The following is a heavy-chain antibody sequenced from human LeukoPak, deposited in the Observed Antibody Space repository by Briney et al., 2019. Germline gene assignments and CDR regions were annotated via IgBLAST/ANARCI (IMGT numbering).Heavy chain of an antibody. V-gene: IGHV5-51*01. Sequence: GESLKISCEGSGYSFRNYWLGWVRQMPGKGLEWMGIIYPGDSDTRYSPSFQGQVTTSADKSISTAYLQWSSLKASDTAMYYCARVDYYDRSGYFDYWGQGTQVTVSS. CDR3: ARVDYYDRSGYFDY. D-gene: IGHD3-22*01. J-gene: IGHJ4*02. CDR1: GYSFRNYW. CDR2: IYPGDSDT.